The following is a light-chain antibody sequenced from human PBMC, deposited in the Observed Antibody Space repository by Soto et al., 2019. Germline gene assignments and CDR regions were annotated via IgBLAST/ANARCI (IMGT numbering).Light chain of an antibody. CDR1: SSNIGGNS. J-gene: IGLJ6*01. CDR2: DDN. CDR3: TSYTPTGALV. Sequence: QSVLTQPPSVSAAPGQKVTISCSGSSSNIGGNSVSWYQQLPGTAPKLLIYDDNKRPSGIPDRFSGSKSGTSATLGITGFQTGDEADYYCTSYTPTGALVFGSGTKVTVL. V-gene: IGLV1-51*01.